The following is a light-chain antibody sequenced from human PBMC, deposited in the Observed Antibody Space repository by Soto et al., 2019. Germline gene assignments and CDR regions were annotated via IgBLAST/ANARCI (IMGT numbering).Light chain of an antibody. CDR2: EVS. Sequence: QSVLTQPASVSGSPGQSLTISCTGTSSDVGGYNYVSWYQQHPGKAPKLMIYEVSNRPSGVSNRFSGSKSGNTASLTISGLQAEDEADYYCSSYTNSNTWVFGGGTKLTVL. CDR1: SSDVGGYNY. J-gene: IGLJ3*02. CDR3: SSYTNSNTWV. V-gene: IGLV2-14*01.